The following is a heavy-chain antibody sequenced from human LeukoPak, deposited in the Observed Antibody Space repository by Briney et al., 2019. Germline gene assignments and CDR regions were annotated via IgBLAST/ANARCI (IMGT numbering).Heavy chain of an antibody. CDR1: GFTFSSYA. CDR3: AKGYGYYGSGSHPTTHFDY. D-gene: IGHD3-10*01. J-gene: IGHJ4*02. V-gene: IGHV3-23*01. CDR2: ISGSGGST. Sequence: GGSLRLSCAASGFTFSSYAMSWVRQAPGKGLEWVSAISGSGGSTYYADSVKGRFTISRDNSKNTLYLQMNSLRAEDTAVYYCAKGYGYYGSGSHPTTHFDYWGQGTLVTVSS.